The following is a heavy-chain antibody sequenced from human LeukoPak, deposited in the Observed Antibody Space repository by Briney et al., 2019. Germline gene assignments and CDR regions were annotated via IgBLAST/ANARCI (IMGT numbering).Heavy chain of an antibody. CDR2: ISWNSGSI. CDR1: GFTFDDYA. CDR3: AKDMGIAVAGASDGMDV. D-gene: IGHD6-19*01. J-gene: IGHJ6*02. V-gene: IGHV3-9*01. Sequence: SLRLSCAASGFTFDDYAMHWVRQAPGKGLEWVSGISWNSGSIGYADSVKGRFTISRDNAKNSLYLQMNSLRAEDTALYYCAKDMGIAVAGASDGMDVWGQGTTVTVSS.